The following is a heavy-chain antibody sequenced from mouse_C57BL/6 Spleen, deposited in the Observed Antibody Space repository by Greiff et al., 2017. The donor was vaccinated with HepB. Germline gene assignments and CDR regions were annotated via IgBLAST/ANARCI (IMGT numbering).Heavy chain of an antibody. CDR3: ARYDDGYSWFAY. CDR1: GYTFTSYW. J-gene: IGHJ3*01. Sequence: VQLQQSGPELVKPGASVKLSCKASGYTFTSYWITWVKQRPGQGLEWIGDIYPGSGSTNYNEKFKSKATLTVDTSSSTAYMQLSSLTSEDSAVYYCARYDDGYSWFAYWGQGTLVTVSA. V-gene: IGHV1-55*01. D-gene: IGHD2-3*01. CDR2: IYPGSGST.